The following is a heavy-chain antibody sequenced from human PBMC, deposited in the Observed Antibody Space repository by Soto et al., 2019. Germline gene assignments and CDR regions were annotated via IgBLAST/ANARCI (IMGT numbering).Heavy chain of an antibody. V-gene: IGHV1-69*13. J-gene: IGHJ4*02. CDR2: IIPIFGTA. CDR3: ATNTLPYDSSGYYYFFNY. D-gene: IGHD3-22*01. CDR1: GGTFSSYA. Sequence: SVKVSCKASGGTFSSYAISWVRQAPGQGLEWMGGIIPIFGTANYAQKFQGRVTITADESTSTAYMELSSLRSEDTAVYYCATNTLPYDSSGYYYFFNYWGQGTLVTVSS.